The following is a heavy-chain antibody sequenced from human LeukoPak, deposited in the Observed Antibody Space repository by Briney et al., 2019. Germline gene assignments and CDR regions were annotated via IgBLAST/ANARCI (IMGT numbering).Heavy chain of an antibody. D-gene: IGHD3-10*01. Sequence: PGGSLRLSCAASGFTFSSYGMHWVRQAPGKGLEWVANIKQDGSEKYYVDSVKGRFTISRDNAKNSLYLQMNSLRAEDTAVYYCARDPLLWFGETTDYWGQGTLVTVSS. V-gene: IGHV3-7*01. CDR3: ARDPLLWFGETTDY. CDR1: GFTFSSYG. J-gene: IGHJ4*02. CDR2: IKQDGSEK.